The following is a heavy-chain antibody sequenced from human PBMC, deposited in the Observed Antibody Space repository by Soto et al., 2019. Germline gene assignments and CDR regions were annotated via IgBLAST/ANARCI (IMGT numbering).Heavy chain of an antibody. CDR1: GFTFSSYW. CDR3: ARPLLPYSSSWYGSWFDS. Sequence: LRLSCAASGFTFSSYWMSWVRQAPGKGLEWVANIKQDGSEKYYVDSVKGRFTISRDNAKNSLYLQMNSLRAEDTAVYYCARPLLPYSSSWYGSWFDSWGQGTLVTVSS. D-gene: IGHD6-13*01. CDR2: IKQDGSEK. J-gene: IGHJ5*01. V-gene: IGHV3-7*03.